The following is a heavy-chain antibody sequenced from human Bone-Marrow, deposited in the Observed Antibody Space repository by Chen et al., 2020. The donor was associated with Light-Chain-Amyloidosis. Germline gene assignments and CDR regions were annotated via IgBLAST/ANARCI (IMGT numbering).Heavy chain of an antibody. Sequence: VESGGGVVQPGRALRLSGAASGFTFRSYAMYWVRQAPGKGLEWLAFISYDGSRVSYAGSLKGRFTISRDQSKRKLYLQMNSLGPEDTALYYCARERDGRGLDYWGQGTLVSVST. V-gene: IGHV3-30*03. CDR2: ISYDGSRV. J-gene: IGHJ4*02. CDR3: ARERDGRGLDY. CDR1: GFTFRSYA. D-gene: IGHD3-10*01.